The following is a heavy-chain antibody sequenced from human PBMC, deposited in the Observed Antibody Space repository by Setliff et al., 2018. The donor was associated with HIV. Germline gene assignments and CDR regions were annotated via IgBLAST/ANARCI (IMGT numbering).Heavy chain of an antibody. J-gene: IGHJ4*02. D-gene: IGHD1-1*01. CDR1: GGSIGVEC. CDR3: ARLPRGHWRWDY. CDR2: IYSNGIT. V-gene: IGHV4-4*09. Sequence: SEALSLTCTVAGGSIGVECSSWIRQPPGKGLEWIGYIYSNGITRYNPALKIRVTISLETSKIEFSLPLKSVTAADTAIYYCARLPRGHWRWDYWGQGMLVTVSS.